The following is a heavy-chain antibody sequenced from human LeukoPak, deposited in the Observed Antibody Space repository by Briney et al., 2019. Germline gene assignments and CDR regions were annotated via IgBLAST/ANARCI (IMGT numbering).Heavy chain of an antibody. J-gene: IGHJ4*02. CDR3: ARGRSSSWYVGFDY. D-gene: IGHD6-13*01. CDR1: GYTFTSYD. Sequence: ASVKVSCKASGYTFTSYDINWVRHATGQGLEWMGWMNPNSGNTGYAQKFQGRVTMTRNTSISTAYMELSSLRSEDTAVYYCARGRSSSWYVGFDYWGQGTLVTVSS. CDR2: MNPNSGNT. V-gene: IGHV1-8*01.